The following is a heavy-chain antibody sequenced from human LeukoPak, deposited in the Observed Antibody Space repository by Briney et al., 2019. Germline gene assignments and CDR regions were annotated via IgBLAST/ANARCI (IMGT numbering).Heavy chain of an antibody. CDR1: GFNFRDYV. Sequence: GGSLRLSCESSGFNFRDYVMNWVRQAPAKGLERVSGITASARTTYYADSVKGRFTIYSDNSKNTPSLQMSSLRAEDTAVYYCAKDSGGSGMDGGTDSWGQGTPVTVSS. CDR2: ITASARTT. V-gene: IGHV3-23*01. J-gene: IGHJ4*02. CDR3: AKDSGGSGMDGGTDS. D-gene: IGHD6-19*01.